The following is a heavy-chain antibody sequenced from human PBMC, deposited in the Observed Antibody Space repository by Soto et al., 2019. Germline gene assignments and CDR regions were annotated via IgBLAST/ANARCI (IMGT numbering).Heavy chain of an antibody. D-gene: IGHD3-22*01. CDR3: AHTLFGIYASSANWFDP. J-gene: IGHJ5*02. V-gene: IGHV2-5*02. CDR2: IYWDDDK. CDR1: GFSLSTSGVG. Sequence: QITLKESGPTLVKPTQTLTLTCTFSGFSLSTSGVGVGWIRQPPGKALEWLALIYWDDDKRYSPSLKSRLTITTDTSKHPVVLTMTNMDPVDTATYYCAHTLFGIYASSANWFDPWGQGTLVTVSS.